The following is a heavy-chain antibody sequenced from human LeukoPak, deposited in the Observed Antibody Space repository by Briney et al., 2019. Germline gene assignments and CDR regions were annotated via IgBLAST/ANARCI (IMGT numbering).Heavy chain of an antibody. J-gene: IGHJ6*02. CDR3: ARGRGV. CDR2: IYYSGST. CDR1: GGSISSGAYP. V-gene: IGHV4-31*03. Sequence: PSETLSLTCTVSGGSISSGAYPWSWIRQHLGEGLEWIGYIYYSGSTYYNPSLKSRVSISVDTSKNQFSLKLSSVTAADTAVYYCARGRGVWGQGTTVTVSS.